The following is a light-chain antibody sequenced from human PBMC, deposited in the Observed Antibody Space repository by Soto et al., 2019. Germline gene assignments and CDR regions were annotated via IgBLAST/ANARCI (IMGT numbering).Light chain of an antibody. CDR3: QQSYNTPLT. V-gene: IGKV1-39*01. CDR1: QTIGTY. CDR2: DAS. Sequence: IEVTQSPSSLAASLGDRVTITCRASQTIGTYVNWYRQKSGAAPELLIYDASTLQSGVPSRFRGGASGTDLTLTISSLQLDDFATYYCQQSYNTPLTFGQGTKVDI. J-gene: IGKJ1*01.